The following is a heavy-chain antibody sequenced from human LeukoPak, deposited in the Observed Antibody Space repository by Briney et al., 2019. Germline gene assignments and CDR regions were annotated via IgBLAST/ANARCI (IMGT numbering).Heavy chain of an antibody. D-gene: IGHD3-3*01. CDR1: GFTFSNYG. CDR2: IRFDGSNK. CDR3: AKVGVGATLRPHCFDA. V-gene: IGHV3-30*02. Sequence: GGSLRLSCAASGFTFSNYGVHWVRQAPGKGLEWVSFIRFDGSNKYYADSVKGRFTISRDSSKNTLYLQMNSLRHEDTALYFCAKVGVGATLRPHCFDAWGQGTMVMVSS. J-gene: IGHJ3*01.